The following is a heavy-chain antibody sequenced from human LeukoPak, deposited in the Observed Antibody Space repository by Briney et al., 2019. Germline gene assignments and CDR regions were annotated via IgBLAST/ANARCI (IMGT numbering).Heavy chain of an antibody. Sequence: GASVKVSCKASGYTFTGYYMHWVRQAPGQGLEWMGRINPNSGGTNYAQKFQGRVTMTRDTSISTAYMELSRLRSDDTAVYYCARDTYYYDSSGYSNWFDPWGRGTLVTVSS. J-gene: IGHJ5*02. V-gene: IGHV1-2*06. CDR1: GYTFTGYY. CDR3: ARDTYYYDSSGYSNWFDP. D-gene: IGHD3-22*01. CDR2: INPNSGGT.